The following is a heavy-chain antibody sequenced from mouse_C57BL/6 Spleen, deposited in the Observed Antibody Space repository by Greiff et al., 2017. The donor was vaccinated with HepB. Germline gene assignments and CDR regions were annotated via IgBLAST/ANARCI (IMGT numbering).Heavy chain of an antibody. V-gene: IGHV5-6*01. CDR1: GFTFSSYG. D-gene: IGHD2-4*01. J-gene: IGHJ4*01. CDR2: ISSGGSYT. Sequence: DVHLVESGGDLVKPGGSLKLSCAASGFTFSSYGMSWVRQTPDKRLEWVATISSGGSYTYYPDSVKGRFTISRDNAKNTLYLQMSSLKSEDTAMYYCARQVRYDYDRGYAMDYWGQGTSVTVSS. CDR3: ARQVRYDYDRGYAMDY.